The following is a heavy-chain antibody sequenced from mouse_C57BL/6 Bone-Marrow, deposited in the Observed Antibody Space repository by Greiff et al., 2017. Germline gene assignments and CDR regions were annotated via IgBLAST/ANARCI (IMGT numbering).Heavy chain of an antibody. V-gene: IGHV1-58*01. CDR2: IYIGNGYT. J-gene: IGHJ2*01. Sequence: VQLQQSGAELVRPGSSVKMSCKTSGYTFTSYGINWVKQRPGQGLEWIGYIYIGNGYTEYNEKFKGKATITADTSSNTAYLQLSSLTSEDTAIYYCARGVGRCFDYWGQGTTLTVSS. CDR1: GYTFTSYG. D-gene: IGHD4-1*01. CDR3: ARGVGRCFDY.